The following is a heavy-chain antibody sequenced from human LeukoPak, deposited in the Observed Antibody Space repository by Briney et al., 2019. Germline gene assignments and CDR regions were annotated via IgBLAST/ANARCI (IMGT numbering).Heavy chain of an antibody. J-gene: IGHJ3*02. CDR1: GFIFTKYG. CDR2: ISGYNGDT. Sequence: VASVKVSCKASGFIFTKYGISWVRQAPGQGLEWVGWISGYNGDTNYAQKLQGRVTMTTDTSTTTAYMELRSLRSDDTAVYYCARNFPYYYDSSGQHAFDIWGQGTMVTVSS. V-gene: IGHV1-18*01. D-gene: IGHD3-22*01. CDR3: ARNFPYYYDSSGQHAFDI.